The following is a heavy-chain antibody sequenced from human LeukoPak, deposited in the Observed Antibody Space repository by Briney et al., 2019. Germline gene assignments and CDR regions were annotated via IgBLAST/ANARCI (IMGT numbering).Heavy chain of an antibody. V-gene: IGHV4-39*01. J-gene: IGHJ4*02. D-gene: IGHD6-13*01. Sequence: SETLSLTCTVSGDSITSGTPYWGWIRQPPGKGLEWIGSIYSGSTYYSPSLKSRLSISVDTSKNQFSLSLTSVTAADTAVYYCARHGGGIAATVSRPLDFWGQGTLVTVSS. CDR1: GDSITSGTPY. CDR3: ARHGGGIAATVSRPLDF. CDR2: IYSGST.